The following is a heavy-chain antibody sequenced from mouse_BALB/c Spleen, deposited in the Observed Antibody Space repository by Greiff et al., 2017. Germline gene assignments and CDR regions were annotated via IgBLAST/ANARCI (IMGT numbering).Heavy chain of an antibody. J-gene: IGHJ1*01. CDR3: EITTQRYFDD. CDR2: INPSNGRT. V-gene: IGHV1S81*02. Sequence: VQLQQPGAELVKPGASVKLSCKASGYTFTSYWMHWVKQRPGQGLEWIGEINPSNGRTNYNEKFKSKATLTVDKSSSTAYMQLSSLTSEDSAVYYCEITTQRYFDDWGAGTTVTVSS. D-gene: IGHD1-1*01. CDR1: GYTFTSYW.